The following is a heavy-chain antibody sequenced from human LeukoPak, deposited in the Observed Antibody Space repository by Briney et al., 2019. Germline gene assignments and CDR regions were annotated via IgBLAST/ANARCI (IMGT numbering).Heavy chain of an antibody. D-gene: IGHD3/OR15-3a*01. CDR3: ARHWTRDRNWFDP. J-gene: IGHJ5*02. V-gene: IGHV4-61*08. CDR2: IYYSGST. CDR1: GGSISSGGYY. Sequence: PSETLSLTCTVSGGSISSGGYYWSWIRQHPGKGLEWIGYIYYSGSTNYNPSLKSRVTISVDTSKNQFSLKLSSVTAADTAVYYCARHWTRDRNWFDPWGQGTLVTVSS.